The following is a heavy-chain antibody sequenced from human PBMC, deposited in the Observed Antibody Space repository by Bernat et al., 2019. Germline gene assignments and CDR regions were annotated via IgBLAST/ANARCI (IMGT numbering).Heavy chain of an antibody. Sequence: QVQLVESGGGLVEPGGSLRLSCAASGFTFSDYYMTWIRQAPGKGLEWVSHISSSGTDIYYADSVKGRFTISRDNAKNSLSLQVNSLRADDTAVYYCERDEPYSSSEGIDYWGQGTLVTVSS. V-gene: IGHV3-11*01. CDR1: GFTFSDYY. CDR2: ISSSGTDI. D-gene: IGHD6-6*01. CDR3: ERDEPYSSSEGIDY. J-gene: IGHJ4*02.